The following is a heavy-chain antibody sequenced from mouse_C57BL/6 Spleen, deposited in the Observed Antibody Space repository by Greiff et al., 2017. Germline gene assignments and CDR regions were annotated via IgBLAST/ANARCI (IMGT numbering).Heavy chain of an antibody. Sequence: QVQLKQPGAELVRPGSSVKLSCKASGYTFTSYWMHWVKQRPIQGLELIGNIDPSDSETHYNQKFKGKATLTVDKSSSTAYMELSSLTSEDSAVYYWARGGTSSYYYAMDYWGQGTSVTVSS. CDR2: IDPSDSET. D-gene: IGHD5-1*01. CDR3: ARGGTSSYYYAMDY. J-gene: IGHJ4*01. V-gene: IGHV1-52*01. CDR1: GYTFTSYW.